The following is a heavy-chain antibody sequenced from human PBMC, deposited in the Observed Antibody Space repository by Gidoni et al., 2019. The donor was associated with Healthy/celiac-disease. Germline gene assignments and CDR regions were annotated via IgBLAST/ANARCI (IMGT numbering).Heavy chain of an antibody. CDR1: GFTFSSYA. Sequence: EVQLLESGGGLVQPVGSLRLSCAASGFTFSSYAMSWVRQAPGKGLEWVSAISGSGGSTYYADSVKGRFTISRDNSKNTLYLQMNSLRAEDTAVYYCAKDPGPLVGATEYWGQGTLVTVSS. J-gene: IGHJ4*02. CDR2: ISGSGGST. V-gene: IGHV3-23*01. CDR3: AKDPGPLVGATEY. D-gene: IGHD1-26*01.